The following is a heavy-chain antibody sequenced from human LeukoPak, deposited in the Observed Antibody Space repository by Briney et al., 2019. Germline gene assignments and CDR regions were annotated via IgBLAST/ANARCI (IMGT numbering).Heavy chain of an antibody. V-gene: IGHV1-69*13. Sequence: ASVKVSCKASGGTFSSYAISWVRQAPGQGLEWMGGNIPIFGTANYAQKFQGRVTITADESTSTAYMELSSLRSEDTAVYYCASSSADHYYYYYGMDVWGKGTTVTVSS. J-gene: IGHJ6*04. CDR1: GGTFSSYA. CDR3: ASSSADHYYYYYGMDV. D-gene: IGHD6-6*01. CDR2: NIPIFGTA.